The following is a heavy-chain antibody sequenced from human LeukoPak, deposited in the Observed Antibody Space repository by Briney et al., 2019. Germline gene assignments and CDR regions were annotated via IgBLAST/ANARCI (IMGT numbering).Heavy chain of an antibody. D-gene: IGHD3-3*01. CDR1: GFTFSNAW. CDR2: IKSKTDGGTT. CDR3: TTQESLSYDFWSGYYRGQYYFDY. V-gene: IGHV3-15*01. J-gene: IGHJ4*02. Sequence: GGSLRLSCAASGFTFSNAWMSWVRQAPGKGLEWVGRIKSKTDGGTTDYAAPVKGRFTISRDDSKNTLYLQMNSLKTEDTAVYYCTTQESLSYDFWSGYYRGQYYFDYWGQGTLVTVSS.